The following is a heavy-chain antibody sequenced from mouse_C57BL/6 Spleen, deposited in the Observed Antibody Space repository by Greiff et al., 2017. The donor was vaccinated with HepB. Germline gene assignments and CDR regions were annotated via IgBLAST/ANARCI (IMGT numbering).Heavy chain of an antibody. D-gene: IGHD2-3*01. CDR2: ISSGGSYT. CDR1: GFTFSSYG. CDR3: ARHDGYYVGFAY. V-gene: IGHV5-6*01. Sequence: EVQRVESGGDLVKPGGSLKLSCAASGFTFSSYGMSWVRQTPDKRLEWVATISSGGSYTYYPDSVKGRFTISRDNAKNTLYLQMSSLKSEDTGMYYCARHDGYYVGFAYWGQGTLVTVSA. J-gene: IGHJ3*01.